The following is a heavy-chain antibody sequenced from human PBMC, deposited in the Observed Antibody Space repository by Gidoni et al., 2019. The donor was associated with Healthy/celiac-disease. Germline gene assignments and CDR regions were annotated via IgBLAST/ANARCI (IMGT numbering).Heavy chain of an antibody. CDR2: IYSGGST. CDR1: GFTVSTHY. D-gene: IGHD3-22*01. J-gene: IGHJ6*02. Sequence: EVQLVESGGGLIQPGGSLRLSCAASGFTVSTHYMSWVRQAPGKGLEWVSVIYSGGSTYYADSVKGRFTISRDNSKNTLYLQMNSLRAEDTAVYYCASTEWGNYYDSSDIYYYYYGMDVWGQGTTVTVSS. V-gene: IGHV3-53*01. CDR3: ASTEWGNYYDSSDIYYYYYGMDV.